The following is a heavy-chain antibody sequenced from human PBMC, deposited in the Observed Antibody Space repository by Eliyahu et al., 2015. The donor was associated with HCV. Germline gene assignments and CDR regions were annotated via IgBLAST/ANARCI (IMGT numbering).Heavy chain of an antibody. CDR2: IYYTGTT. D-gene: IGHD6-19*01. CDR3: ARFGIAVAGRHYFDY. CDR1: GGSISGYF. J-gene: IGHJ4*02. Sequence: QVQLQESGPGLVKPSETLSLTCTVPGGSISGYFWAWIRQPPGKGLEWIGHIYYTGTTYYNPSLKSRVTISVDTSRNQFSLKLSSVTAADTAVYSCARFGIAVAGRHYFDYWGLGTLVTVSS. V-gene: IGHV4-59*01.